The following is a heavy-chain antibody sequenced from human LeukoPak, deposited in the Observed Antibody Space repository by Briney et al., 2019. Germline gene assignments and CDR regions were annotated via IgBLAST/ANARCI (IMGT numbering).Heavy chain of an antibody. CDR1: GFTFSGAW. CDR2: INNDGTTT. D-gene: IGHD3-10*01. CDR3: ARVSGPGMNEYFHL. J-gene: IGHJ1*01. V-gene: IGHV3-74*03. Sequence: GGSLRLSCAASGFTFSGAWMHWVRQAPGKGLVWVSRINNDGTTTMYADSVKGRFTLSRGNAKNTLYLQMNSLRAEDTAVYYCARVSGPGMNEYFHLWGQGTLVTVSS.